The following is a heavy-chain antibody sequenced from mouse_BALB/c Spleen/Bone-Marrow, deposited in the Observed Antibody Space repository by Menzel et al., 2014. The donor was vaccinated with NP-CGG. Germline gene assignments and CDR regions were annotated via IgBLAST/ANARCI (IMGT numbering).Heavy chain of an antibody. V-gene: IGHV3-6*02. D-gene: IGHD1-1*01. J-gene: IGHJ3*01. CDR1: GYSTTSGYY. Sequence: VQLQQSGPGLVKPSQSLPLTCSVTGYSTTSGYYWNWIRQFPGNKLEWMGYISYDGSNNYSPSLKNRISITRDTSKNQFFLKLNSVTTEDTATYYCARGFITTVVPFAYWGQGTLVTVSA. CDR2: ISYDGSN. CDR3: ARGFITTVVPFAY.